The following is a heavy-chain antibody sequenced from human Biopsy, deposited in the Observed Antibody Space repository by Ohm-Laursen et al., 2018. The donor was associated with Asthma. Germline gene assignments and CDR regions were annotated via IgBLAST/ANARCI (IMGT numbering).Heavy chain of an antibody. Sequence: GASVKVSCKTSGYTFNSAGITWARQAPGQGLEWMGWISVYNGNTKVAQKLQDRVTMITDTSTSTAYMELRSLRSDYTAVYFCARAVDYSHYYGIDVWGQGTTVTVS. V-gene: IGHV1-18*01. CDR2: ISVYNGNT. J-gene: IGHJ6*02. D-gene: IGHD3-10*01. CDR3: ARAVDYSHYYGIDV. CDR1: GYTFNSAG.